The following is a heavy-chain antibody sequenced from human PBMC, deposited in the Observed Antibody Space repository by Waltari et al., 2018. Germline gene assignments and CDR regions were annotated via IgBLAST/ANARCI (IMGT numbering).Heavy chain of an antibody. V-gene: IGHV3-21*01. CDR3: ARCHPTVTTHPLTDY. D-gene: IGHD4-17*01. CDR2: ISSSSSDI. Sequence: EVQLVESGGGLVKPGGSLRLSCAASGFTFSSYSMNWVRQAPGKGLEWVSSISSSSSDIYYADSVKSRFTISRDNAKNSLYLQMNSLRAEDTAVYYCARCHPTVTTHPLTDYWGQGTLVTVSS. CDR1: GFTFSSYS. J-gene: IGHJ4*02.